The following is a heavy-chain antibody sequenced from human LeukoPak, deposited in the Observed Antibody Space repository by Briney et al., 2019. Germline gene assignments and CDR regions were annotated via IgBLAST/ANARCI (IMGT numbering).Heavy chain of an antibody. CDR2: IWYDGSNK. V-gene: IGHV3-33*03. D-gene: IGHD3-10*01. CDR3: AKEDYDGSGSYYTH. CDR1: GFTFSSYG. J-gene: IGHJ4*02. Sequence: GGSLRLSCAASGFTFSSYGMHWVRQAPGKGLEWVAVIWYDGSNKYYADSVKGRFAISRDNTNNALYLQMDSLRGEDTAVYHCAKEDYDGSGSYYTHWGQGTLVSVSS.